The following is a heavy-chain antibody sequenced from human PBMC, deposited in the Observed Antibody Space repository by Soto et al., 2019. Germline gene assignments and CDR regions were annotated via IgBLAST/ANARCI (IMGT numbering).Heavy chain of an antibody. D-gene: IGHD5-18*01. Sequence: GGSLRLSCAASGFTFSSYAMSWVRQAPGKGLEWVSAISGSGGSTYYADSVKGRFTISRDNSKNTLYLQMNSLRAEDTAVYYCANVDTAMLIYGLDVWGPGTTVTVSS. J-gene: IGHJ6*02. V-gene: IGHV3-23*01. CDR2: ISGSGGST. CDR1: GFTFSSYA. CDR3: ANVDTAMLIYGLDV.